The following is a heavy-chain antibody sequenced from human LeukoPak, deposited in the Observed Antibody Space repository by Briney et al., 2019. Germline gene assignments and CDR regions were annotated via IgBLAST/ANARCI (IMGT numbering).Heavy chain of an antibody. V-gene: IGHV3-23*01. Sequence: GGTLTLTCAASGCTFSSYARSWIRQPPGKGLEWVSPISGSGGSTYYPYSVKGRFTISRDNSKNTLYLQMNGLRAEDTAVYYCAKPYDSGTFPPGYWGQGTLVTVSS. J-gene: IGHJ4*02. CDR1: GCTFSSYA. CDR3: AKPYDSGTFPPGY. CDR2: ISGSGGST. D-gene: IGHD3-10*01.